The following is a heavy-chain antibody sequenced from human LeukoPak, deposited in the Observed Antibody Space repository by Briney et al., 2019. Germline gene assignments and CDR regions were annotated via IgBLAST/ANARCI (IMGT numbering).Heavy chain of an antibody. CDR2: IYYSGST. D-gene: IGHD3-22*01. CDR3: ARRRYYDGSGYLE. Sequence: PSETLSLTCTVSGGSISSSSYYWGWIRQPRGKGLEWIGSIYYSGSTYYNPSLKSRVTISVDPSNNQFSLNLRSVTAADTALYCCARRRYYDGSGYLEWGQGTLLSVSS. V-gene: IGHV4-39*01. J-gene: IGHJ1*01. CDR1: GGSISSSSYY.